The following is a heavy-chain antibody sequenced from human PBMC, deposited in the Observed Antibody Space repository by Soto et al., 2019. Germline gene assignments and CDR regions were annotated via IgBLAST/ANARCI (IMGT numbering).Heavy chain of an antibody. CDR1: GFTVSSYW. Sequence: ARSLRLSCAASGFTVSSYWMHWVRKAQGKGLVWVSIINSDGSITRYADSVKGRSTISRDKEKNTRYLQMNSLRAGDTAVYYCARDASSSWYSPRWFEPWGQGT. CDR2: INSDGSIT. J-gene: IGHJ5*02. D-gene: IGHD6-13*01. V-gene: IGHV3-74*01. CDR3: ARDASSSWYSPRWFEP.